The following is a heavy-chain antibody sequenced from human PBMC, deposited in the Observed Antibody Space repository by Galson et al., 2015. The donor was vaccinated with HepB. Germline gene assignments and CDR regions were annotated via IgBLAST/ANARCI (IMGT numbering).Heavy chain of an antibody. D-gene: IGHD1-26*01. CDR1: GFTFSIYA. J-gene: IGHJ6*02. CDR2: IPDDGSSQ. CDR3: AKDGILGTTTQSKGMDD. Sequence: SLRLSCAASGFTFSIYAMHWVRQAPGKGLEWVALIPDDGSSQYYAESVRGRFTITRDNSKNTLYLQMDSLRPEDTAVYYCAKDGILGTTTQSKGMDDRGQGTTVTVSS. V-gene: IGHV3-30-3*01.